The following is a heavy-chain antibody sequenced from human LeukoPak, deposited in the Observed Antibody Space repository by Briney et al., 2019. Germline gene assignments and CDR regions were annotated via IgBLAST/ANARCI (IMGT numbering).Heavy chain of an antibody. D-gene: IGHD1-26*01. J-gene: IGHJ4*02. CDR2: INHRGIV. CDR3: ARGELGPRLSL. V-gene: IGHV4-34*01. CDR1: GGSFSGYY. Sequence: SETLSLTCAVYGGSFSGYYWSWIRQPPGKGLEWIGEINHRGIVNYNPSLKSRVTTSVDTSNSQFSLTLNSVTAADTAVYYCARGELGPRLSLWGQGTLVTVSS.